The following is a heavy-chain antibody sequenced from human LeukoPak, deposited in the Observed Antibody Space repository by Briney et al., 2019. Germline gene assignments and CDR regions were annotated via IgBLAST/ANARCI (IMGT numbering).Heavy chain of an antibody. CDR3: ARTLVNCSGGSCYTDAFDI. CDR2: IYSGGIT. D-gene: IGHD2-15*01. J-gene: IGHJ3*02. CDR1: GFTVSSNY. Sequence: GGSLRLSCAASGFTVSSNYMSWVRQAPGKGLEWVSVIYSGGITYYADSVRGRFTISRDNSKNTLYLQMNSLRAEDTAVYYCARTLVNCSGGSCYTDAFDIWGQGTMVTVSS. V-gene: IGHV3-53*01.